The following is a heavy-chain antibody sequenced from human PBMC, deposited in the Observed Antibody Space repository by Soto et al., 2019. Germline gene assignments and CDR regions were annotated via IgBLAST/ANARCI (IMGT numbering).Heavy chain of an antibody. CDR3: ASSLVVPAAMKGYYYYGMDV. J-gene: IGHJ6*02. V-gene: IGHV4-4*02. CDR1: GGSISSSNW. Sequence: QVQLQESGPGLVKPSGTLSLTCAVSGGSISSSNWWSWVRQPPGKGLEWIGEIYHSGSTNYNPSLKSRVTRTVDKSKNQFSLKLSSVTAADTAVYYCASSLVVPAAMKGYYYYGMDVWGQGTTVTVSS. CDR2: IYHSGST. D-gene: IGHD2-2*01.